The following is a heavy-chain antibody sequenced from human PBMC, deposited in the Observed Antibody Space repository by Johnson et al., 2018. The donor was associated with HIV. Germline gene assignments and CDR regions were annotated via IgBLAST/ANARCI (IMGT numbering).Heavy chain of an antibody. CDR1: GFTVGSNY. D-gene: IGHD3-10*01. CDR3: ARDQTYSFDI. CDR2: IYSGGTT. J-gene: IGHJ3*02. V-gene: IGHV3-66*01. Sequence: EKLVESGGGLVQPGGSLRLSCAASGFTVGSNYMNWVRQAPGKGLELVAVIYSGGTTSYADSVTGRFIISSDSSKHTLYLQMDRPRAEDTAQYYCARDQTYSFDIWGQGTMVTVSS.